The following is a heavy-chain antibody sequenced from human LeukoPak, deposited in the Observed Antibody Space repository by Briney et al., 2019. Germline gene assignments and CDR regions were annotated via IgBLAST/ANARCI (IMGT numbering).Heavy chain of an antibody. Sequence: SQTLSLTCSVCGGFISGASNFWSWIRQPAGKNLEWIGRIYTSGNTNYNPSFESRVTISMDTSTNQVFLKLRSVTAADTAVYYCARSRESFGVIIPSWFDPWGQGTLVTVSS. V-gene: IGHV4-61*02. D-gene: IGHD3-3*01. CDR1: GGFISGASNF. CDR2: IYTSGNT. CDR3: ARSRESFGVIIPSWFDP. J-gene: IGHJ5*02.